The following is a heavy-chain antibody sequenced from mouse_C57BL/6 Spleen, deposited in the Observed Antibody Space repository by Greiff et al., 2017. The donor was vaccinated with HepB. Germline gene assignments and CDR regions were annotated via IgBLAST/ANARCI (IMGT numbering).Heavy chain of an antibody. J-gene: IGHJ4*01. V-gene: IGHV7-3*01. CDR1: GFTFTDYY. CDR2: IRNKANGYTT. CDR3: ARYAWRYAMDY. Sequence: EVQRVESGGGLVQPGGSLSLSCAASGFTFTDYYMSWVRQPPGKALEWLGFIRNKANGYTTEYSASVKGRFTISRDNSQSILYLQMNALRAEDSATYYCARYAWRYAMDYWGQGTSVTVSS.